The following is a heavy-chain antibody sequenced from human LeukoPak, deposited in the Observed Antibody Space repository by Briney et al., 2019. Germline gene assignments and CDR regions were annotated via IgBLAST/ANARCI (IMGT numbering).Heavy chain of an antibody. J-gene: IGHJ4*02. V-gene: IGHV3-66*01. CDR1: GFTVSSNY. CDR3: ARGLGDYGLYFDY. D-gene: IGHD4-17*01. CDR2: IYSGGST. Sequence: GGSLRLSCAASGFTVSSNYMSWVRQAPGKGLEWVSVIYSGGSTYYADSVKGRFTISRDNSKNTLYLQTNSLRAEDTAVYYCARGLGDYGLYFDYWGQGTLVTVSS.